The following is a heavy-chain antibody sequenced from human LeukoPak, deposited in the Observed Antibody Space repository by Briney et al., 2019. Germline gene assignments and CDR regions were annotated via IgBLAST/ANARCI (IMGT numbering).Heavy chain of an antibody. CDR2: ISYDGSNK. CDR3: ARELAAAGTFRFDY. V-gene: IGHV3-30*01. Sequence: GGSLRLSRAASGFTFSSYAMHWVRQAPGKGLEWVAVISYDGSNKYYADSVKGRFTISRDNSKNTLYLQMNSLRAEDTAVYYCARELAAAGTFRFDYWGQGTLVTVSS. J-gene: IGHJ4*02. D-gene: IGHD6-13*01. CDR1: GFTFSSYA.